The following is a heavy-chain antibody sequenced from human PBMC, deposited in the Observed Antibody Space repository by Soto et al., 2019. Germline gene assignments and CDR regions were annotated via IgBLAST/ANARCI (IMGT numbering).Heavy chain of an antibody. CDR1: GGSISSSYY. J-gene: IGHJ4*02. Sequence: PSETLSLTCAVSGGSISSSYYWSWIRQPPGKGLGSIGYIYYSGSSYYNPSLKSRVTISVDTSKNQFSLKLSSVTAADTAVYYCARGLLTSLFDYWGQGTLVTVSS. CDR3: ARGLLTSLFDY. V-gene: IGHV4-31*11. D-gene: IGHD2-8*01. CDR2: IYYSGSS.